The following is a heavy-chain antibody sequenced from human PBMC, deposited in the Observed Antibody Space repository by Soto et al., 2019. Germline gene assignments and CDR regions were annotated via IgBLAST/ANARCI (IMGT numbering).Heavy chain of an antibody. J-gene: IGHJ3*02. CDR3: ARGDGSGWFYAFDI. V-gene: IGHV1-3*01. D-gene: IGHD6-19*01. CDR1: GYTFASYA. Sequence: GASVKVSCKASGYTFASYAMHWVRQAPGQRLEWMGWINAGNGNTKYSQKFQGRVTITRDTSASTAYMELSSLRSEDTAVYYCARGDGSGWFYAFDIWGQGTMVT. CDR2: INAGNGNT.